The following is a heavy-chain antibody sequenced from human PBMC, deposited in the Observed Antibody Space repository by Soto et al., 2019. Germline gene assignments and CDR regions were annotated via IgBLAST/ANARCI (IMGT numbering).Heavy chain of an antibody. CDR1: GFTFSSYA. CDR2: ISSNGGST. J-gene: IGHJ4*02. V-gene: IGHV3-64D*06. CDR3: VKAHITMVRGVSPYFDY. D-gene: IGHD3-10*01. Sequence: GGSLRLSCSASGFTFSSYAMHWVRQAPGKGLEYVSAISSNGGSTYYADSVKGRFTISRDNSKNTLYLQMSSLRAEDTAVYYCVKAHITMVRGVSPYFDYWGQGTLVTVSS.